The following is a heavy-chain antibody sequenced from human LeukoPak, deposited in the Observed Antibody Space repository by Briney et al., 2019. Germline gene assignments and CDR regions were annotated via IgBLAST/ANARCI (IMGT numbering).Heavy chain of an antibody. Sequence: PSETLSLTCTVSGGSISRSNYYWGWIRQPPGKGLEWIVNIYPIGITHYTSSLKSRVTVSVATSRNQFSLKVTSLTAAETAVYFCARHLVGTFGGHDGYYFDYWGQGTLVTVSS. D-gene: IGHD3-16*01. J-gene: IGHJ4*02. V-gene: IGHV4-39*01. CDR1: GGSISRSNYY. CDR3: ARHLVGTFGGHDGYYFDY. CDR2: IYPIGIT.